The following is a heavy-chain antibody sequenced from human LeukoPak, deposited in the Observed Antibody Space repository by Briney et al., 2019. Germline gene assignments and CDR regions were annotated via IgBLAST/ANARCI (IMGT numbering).Heavy chain of an antibody. Sequence: PGGSLRLPCAASGFTFSSYAMSWVRQAPGKGLEWVSAISGSAGSTYYADSVKGRFTISRDNSKNMLYMQMNSLRAEDTAVYYCAKDRSSTWTKYYFDYWGQGTVVTLFS. CDR3: AKDRSSTWTKYYFDY. J-gene: IGHJ4*02. CDR2: ISGSAGST. CDR1: GFTFSSYA. D-gene: IGHD6-13*01. V-gene: IGHV3-23*01.